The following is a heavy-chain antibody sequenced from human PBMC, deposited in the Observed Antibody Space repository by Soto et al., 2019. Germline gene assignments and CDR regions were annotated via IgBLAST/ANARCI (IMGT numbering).Heavy chain of an antibody. CDR1: GYTFTSYG. J-gene: IGHJ5*02. CDR3: ARVFAALGSSGWTRWFDP. D-gene: IGHD6-19*01. CDR2: ISAYNGNT. Sequence: ASVKVSCKASGYTFTSYGISWVRQAPGQGLEWMGWISAYNGNTNYAQKLQGRVTMTTDTSTSTAYMELRSLRSDDTAVYYCARVFAALGSSGWTRWFDPWGQGTLVTVSS. V-gene: IGHV1-18*01.